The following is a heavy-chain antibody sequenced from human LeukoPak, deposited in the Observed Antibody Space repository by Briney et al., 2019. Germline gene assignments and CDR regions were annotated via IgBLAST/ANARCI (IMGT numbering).Heavy chain of an antibody. D-gene: IGHD1-26*01. CDR2: FYTSGST. Sequence: SQTLSLTCTVSAGSISSRSYYWRWIRQPAGKGLEWIGRFYTSGSTNYNPSLKSRVTISVDTSKNQFSLRLSSVTAADTAVYYCARDEWELSFDYWGQGALVTVSS. V-gene: IGHV4-61*02. CDR3: ARDEWELSFDY. CDR1: AGSISSRSYY. J-gene: IGHJ4*02.